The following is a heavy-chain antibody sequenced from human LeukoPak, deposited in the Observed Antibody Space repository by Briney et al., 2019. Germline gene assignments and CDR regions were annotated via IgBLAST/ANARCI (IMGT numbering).Heavy chain of an antibody. CDR2: IYTSGST. CDR3: ARGGGRDFWSGYYRPYYYGMDV. CDR1: GGSISSGSYY. J-gene: IGHJ6*02. D-gene: IGHD3-3*01. Sequence: SETLSLTCTVSGGSISSGSYYWSWIRQPAGKGLEWIGRIYTSGSTNYNPSLKSRVTISVDTSKNQFSVKLSSVTAADTAVYYCARGGGRDFWSGYYRPYYYGMDVWGQGTTVTVSS. V-gene: IGHV4-61*02.